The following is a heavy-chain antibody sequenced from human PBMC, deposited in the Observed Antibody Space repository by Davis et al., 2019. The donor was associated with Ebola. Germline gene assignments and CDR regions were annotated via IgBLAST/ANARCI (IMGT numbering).Heavy chain of an antibody. CDR3: AKVAVAVNWYFDL. J-gene: IGHJ2*01. CDR2: IRSKAYGGTT. CDR1: GFTFGDYS. Sequence: GGSLRLSCTASGFTFGDYSMSWFRQAPGKGLEWVGFIRSKAYGGTTEYAASVKGRFTISRDNSKNTLYLQMNSLRAEDTAVYYCAKVAVAVNWYFDLWGRGTLVTVSS. V-gene: IGHV3-49*03. D-gene: IGHD6-19*01.